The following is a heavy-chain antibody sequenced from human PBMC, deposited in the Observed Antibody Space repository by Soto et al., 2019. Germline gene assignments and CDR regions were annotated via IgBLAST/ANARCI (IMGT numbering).Heavy chain of an antibody. CDR1: GGSISSSSYY. V-gene: IGHV4-39*01. Sequence: SETLSLTCTVSGGSISSSSYYWGWFRQPPGKGLEWIGSIYYSGSTYYNPSLKSRVTISVDTSKNQFSLKLSSVTAADTAVYYCASLTYGDLDYWGQGTLVTVSS. D-gene: IGHD4-17*01. CDR3: ASLTYGDLDY. CDR2: IYYSGST. J-gene: IGHJ4*02.